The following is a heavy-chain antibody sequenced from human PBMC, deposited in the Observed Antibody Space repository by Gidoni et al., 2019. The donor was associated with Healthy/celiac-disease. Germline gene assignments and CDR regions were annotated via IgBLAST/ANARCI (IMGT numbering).Heavy chain of an antibody. V-gene: IGHV3-30*01. CDR3: ARDRLGYYDSSGFVLDY. Sequence: QVQLVESGGGVVQPGRSLRLYCAASGFTFCSYAMHWVRQAPGKGLEWVAVISYDGSNKYYADSVKGRFTISRDNSKNTLYLQMNSLRAEDTAVYYCARDRLGYYDSSGFVLDYWGQGTLVTVSS. J-gene: IGHJ4*02. D-gene: IGHD3-22*01. CDR2: ISYDGSNK. CDR1: GFTFCSYA.